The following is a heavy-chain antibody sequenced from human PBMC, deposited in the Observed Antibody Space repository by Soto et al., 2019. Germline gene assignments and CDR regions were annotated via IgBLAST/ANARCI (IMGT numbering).Heavy chain of an antibody. Sequence: ASVKVSCKASGYTFTSYGISWVRQAPGQGLEWMGWMNPNSGNTGYAQKFQGRVTMTRNTSISTAYMELSSLRSEDTAVYYCASVGRKNTVTHDYWGQGTLVTVSS. J-gene: IGHJ4*02. CDR2: MNPNSGNT. CDR3: ASVGRKNTVTHDY. D-gene: IGHD4-17*01. CDR1: GYTFTSYG. V-gene: IGHV1-8*02.